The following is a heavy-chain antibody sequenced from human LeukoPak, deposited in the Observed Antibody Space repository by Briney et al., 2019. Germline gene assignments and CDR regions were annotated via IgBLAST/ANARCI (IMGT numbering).Heavy chain of an antibody. V-gene: IGHV3-7*01. CDR1: GFTFSDYW. J-gene: IGHJ4*02. CDR2: IKQDGSEK. CDR3: ARPAYCGGNCYYFPDY. D-gene: IGHD2-21*02. Sequence: PGGSLRLSCAASGFTFSDYWMSWVRQAPGKGLEWVANIKQDGSEKYSVDSVKGRFTISRDNSKNSLYLQMNSLRAEDTAVYYCARPAYCGGNCYYFPDYWGQGTLVTVSS.